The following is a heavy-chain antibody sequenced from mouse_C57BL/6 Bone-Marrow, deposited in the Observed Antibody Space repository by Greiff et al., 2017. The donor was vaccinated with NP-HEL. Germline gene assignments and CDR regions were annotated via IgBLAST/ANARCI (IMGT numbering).Heavy chain of an antibody. CDR2: IYPGSGST. D-gene: IGHD2-3*01. CDR1: GYTFTSYW. V-gene: IGHV1-55*01. Sequence: QVQLQQPGAELVKPGASVKMSCKASGYTFTSYWITWVKQRPGQGLEWIGDIYPGSGSTNYNEKFKSKATLTVDTSSSTAYMQLSSLTSEDSAVYYCARWGWLLPYYYAMYYWGQGTSVTVSS. J-gene: IGHJ4*01. CDR3: ARWGWLLPYYYAMYY.